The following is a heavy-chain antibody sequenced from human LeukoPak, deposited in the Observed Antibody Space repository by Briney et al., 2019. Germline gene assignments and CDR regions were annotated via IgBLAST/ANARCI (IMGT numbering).Heavy chain of an antibody. CDR2: INSGGTTT. Sequence: PGGSLGLSCAACGFAFSTYTMNWARQAPGKGLEWVASINSGGTTTHYADSVKGRFTISRDNAQYVLYLQMNGLRVDDAAVYYCLRGDSRDFWGQGTLVTVSS. J-gene: IGHJ4*02. D-gene: IGHD3-22*01. CDR1: GFAFSTYT. V-gene: IGHV3-21*06. CDR3: LRGDSRDF.